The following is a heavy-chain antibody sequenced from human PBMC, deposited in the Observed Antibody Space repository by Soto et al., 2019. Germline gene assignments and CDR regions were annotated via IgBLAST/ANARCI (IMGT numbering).Heavy chain of an antibody. CDR1: GFSLSASGVG. CDR2: IYRDDER. Sequence: QITLKESGPALIVATQTLTLTCSFSGFSLSASGVGVGWIRQSPGKALEWLALIYRDDERRYPPSRTTRVSISRDAAIRQVVLTMTNVGPVDTGTYYCAHIKTGYWHLGLDGPFDYWGQGTLVTVSS. J-gene: IGHJ4*02. CDR3: AHIKTGYWHLGLDGPFDY. V-gene: IGHV2-5*02. D-gene: IGHD3-3*02.